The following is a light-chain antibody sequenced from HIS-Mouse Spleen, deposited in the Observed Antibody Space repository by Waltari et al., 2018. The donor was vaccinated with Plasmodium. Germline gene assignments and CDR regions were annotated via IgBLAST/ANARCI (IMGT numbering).Light chain of an antibody. V-gene: IGKV1-39*01. CDR3: QQSHT. J-gene: IGKJ2*01. CDR1: QSISSY. CDR2: AAS. Sequence: IQMTQSPSSLSASVGDRVTITCRASQSISSYLNWYQQKPVKAPKLLIYAASSLQSGVPSRFSGSGSGTDFTLTISSLQPEDFATYYCQQSHTFGQGTKLEIK.